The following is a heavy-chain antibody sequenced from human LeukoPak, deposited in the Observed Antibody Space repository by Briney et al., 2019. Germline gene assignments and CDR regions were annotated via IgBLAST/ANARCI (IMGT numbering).Heavy chain of an antibody. CDR3: ATDRLAARLPTAY. CDR1: GYTLTELS. D-gene: IGHD6-6*01. V-gene: IGHV1-24*01. Sequence: GASVTVSCTVSGYTLTELSMHWVRQAPGKGLEWMGGFDPEDGETIYAQKFQGRVTMTEDTSTDTAYMELSSLRSEDTAVYYCATDRLAARLPTAYWGQGTLVTVSS. J-gene: IGHJ4*02. CDR2: FDPEDGET.